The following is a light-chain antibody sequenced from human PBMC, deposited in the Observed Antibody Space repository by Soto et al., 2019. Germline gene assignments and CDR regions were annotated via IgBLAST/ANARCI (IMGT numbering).Light chain of an antibody. CDR3: QAYGSSISYV. V-gene: IGLV1-40*01. CDR2: GNS. Sequence: QSVLTQPPSVSGAPGPRVTISCTGSSSNIGAGYDVHWYQQLPGPDPKLLLYGNSNRTSGVPDRFSGSKSGTSASLAITGLQDEDDADYYCQAYGSSISYVFGTGTKLTVL. CDR1: SSNIGAGYD. J-gene: IGLJ1*01.